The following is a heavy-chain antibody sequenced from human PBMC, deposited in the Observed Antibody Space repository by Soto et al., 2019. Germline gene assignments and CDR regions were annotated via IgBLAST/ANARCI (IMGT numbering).Heavy chain of an antibody. J-gene: IGHJ4*02. Sequence: SETLSLTCTGSGDSVSSGSYYWRWLRQPPGKGLEWIGYIYYSGSTNYNPSLKSRVSISVDTSKNQFSLKLSSVTAADTAVYYCASRENWGQGTLVAVSS. CDR2: IYYSGST. CDR3: ASREN. CDR1: GDSVSSGSYY. V-gene: IGHV4-61*01.